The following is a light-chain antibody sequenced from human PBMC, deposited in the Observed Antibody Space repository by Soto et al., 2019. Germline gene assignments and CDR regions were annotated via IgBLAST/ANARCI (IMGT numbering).Light chain of an antibody. Sequence: EVVMTQSPATLSVSPGERVTLSCRASQSVRSNLAWYQQKPGQSPRLLIYGASTRATGIPARFSGSGSGTEFTLTISSLQSEDFAVYYCQKYNNWPPITFGQGTRLEIK. V-gene: IGKV3-15*01. CDR2: GAS. CDR1: QSVRSN. CDR3: QKYNNWPPIT. J-gene: IGKJ5*01.